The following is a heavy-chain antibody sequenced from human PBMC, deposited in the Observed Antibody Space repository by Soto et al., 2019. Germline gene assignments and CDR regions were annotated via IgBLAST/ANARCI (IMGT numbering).Heavy chain of an antibody. J-gene: IGHJ4*02. D-gene: IGHD3-22*01. CDR1: GGTFSSYA. V-gene: IGHV1-69*12. CDR2: IIPIFGTA. Sequence: QVQLVQSGAEVKKPGSSVKVSCKASGGTFSSYAISWVRQAPGQGLEWMGGIIPIFGTANYAQKFQGRVTITADESTSTAYMELSSLRSEDTAVYYCARDGYYYDSSGYYSDFDYWGQGTLVTVSS. CDR3: ARDGYYYDSSGYYSDFDY.